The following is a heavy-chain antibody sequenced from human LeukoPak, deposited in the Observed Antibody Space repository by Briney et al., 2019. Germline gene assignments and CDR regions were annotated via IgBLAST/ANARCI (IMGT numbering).Heavy chain of an antibody. CDR3: ARNVDSGLDY. V-gene: IGHV1-46*03. J-gene: IGHJ4*02. Sequence: GASVKVSCKASGYIFTTYYVHWVRQAPGQGREWMGFINPSGGSTSYAQKFQGRVTMTRVTSTSTVYMELSSLRSDDTAVYYCARNVDSGLDYWGQGSLVTVSS. CDR1: GYIFTTYY. CDR2: INPSGGST. D-gene: IGHD3-10*01.